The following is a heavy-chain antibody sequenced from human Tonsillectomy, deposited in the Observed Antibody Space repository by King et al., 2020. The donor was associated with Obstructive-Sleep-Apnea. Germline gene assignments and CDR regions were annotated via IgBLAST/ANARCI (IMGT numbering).Heavy chain of an antibody. J-gene: IGHJ3*02. CDR2: IHYSGST. Sequence: QLQESGPGLVKPSHTLSLTCTVAGGAISSGGYYWSWIRQHPGKGLEWIGDIHYSGSTYYNPSLKCRVTISVDTSTNQFSLKRSSVTAADTAVYYCARDGPLKSPMTTVVTPSGAFDIWGQGTMVTVSS. CDR3: ARDGPLKSPMTTVVTPSGAFDI. CDR1: GGAISSGGYY. D-gene: IGHD4-23*01. V-gene: IGHV4-31*03.